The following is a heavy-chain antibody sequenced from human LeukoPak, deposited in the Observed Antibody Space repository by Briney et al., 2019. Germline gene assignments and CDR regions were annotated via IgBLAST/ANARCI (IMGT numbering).Heavy chain of an antibody. CDR3: AKDPGTTGTRRYFDY. J-gene: IGHJ4*02. Sequence: PGGSLRLSCAASGFTFSSYWMSWVRQAPGKGLEWVANIKQDGSVKYYVDSVKGRFTIYRDNSKNSLYLQMNSLRAEDTAVYYCAKDPGTTGTRRYFDYWGQGTLVTVSS. V-gene: IGHV3-7*03. D-gene: IGHD1-1*01. CDR2: IKQDGSVK. CDR1: GFTFSSYW.